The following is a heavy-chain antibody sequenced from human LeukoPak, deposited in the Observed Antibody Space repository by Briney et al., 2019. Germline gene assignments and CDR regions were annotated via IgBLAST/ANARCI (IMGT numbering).Heavy chain of an antibody. Sequence: ASVKVSCKVSGYTLTELSMHWVRQAPGKGLEWVGGFDPEDGETIYAQKFQGRVTMTEDTSTDTAYMELSSLRSEDTAVYYCATARSAGVVRGVIRYFDYWGQGTLVTVSS. V-gene: IGHV1-24*01. CDR2: FDPEDGET. CDR3: ATARSAGVVRGVIRYFDY. J-gene: IGHJ4*02. D-gene: IGHD3-10*01. CDR1: GYTLTELS.